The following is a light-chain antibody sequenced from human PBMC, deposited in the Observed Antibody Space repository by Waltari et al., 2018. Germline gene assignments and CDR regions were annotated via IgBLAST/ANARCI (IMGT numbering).Light chain of an antibody. CDR2: AAS. CDR1: QTVTTS. CDR3: QQNATTIFT. Sequence: DIQMTQTPSSLSASVGDTVTITCRTSQTVTTSLNWYQFKPGEAPKLLILAASLLAAGVPSRFSGSGYGTDFTLTIRSLRPEDIGTYYCQQNATTIFTFGPGTRVDVK. V-gene: IGKV1-39*01. J-gene: IGKJ3*01.